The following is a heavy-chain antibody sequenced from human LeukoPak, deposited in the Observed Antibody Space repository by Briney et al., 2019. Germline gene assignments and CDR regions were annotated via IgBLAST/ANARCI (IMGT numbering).Heavy chain of an antibody. CDR3: AKDLMRDQWSGES. V-gene: IGHV3-21*01. J-gene: IGHJ5*02. D-gene: IGHD3-10*01. Sequence: GGSLRLSCAASGFTFSSYSMNWVRQAPGKGLEWVSSISSSSSYIYYADSVKGRFTISRDNSKNTLYLEMNSLRAEDTAVYYCAKDLMRDQWSGESWGQGTLVTVSS. CDR1: GFTFSSYS. CDR2: ISSSSSYI.